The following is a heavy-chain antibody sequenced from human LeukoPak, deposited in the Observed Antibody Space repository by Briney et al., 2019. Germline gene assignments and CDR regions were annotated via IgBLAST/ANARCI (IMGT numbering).Heavy chain of an antibody. CDR1: GYTFTDYY. D-gene: IGHD3-10*01. CDR2: INPNSGGT. J-gene: IGHJ4*02. Sequence: ASVKVSCTASGYTFTDYYMHWVRQAPGQGLQWMGWINPNSGGTNYAQKFQGRVTMTRDTSISTAYMELSRLRSDDTAVYYCARIFGSGTYHSYYFDYWGQGTPVTVSS. V-gene: IGHV1-2*02. CDR3: ARIFGSGTYHSYYFDY.